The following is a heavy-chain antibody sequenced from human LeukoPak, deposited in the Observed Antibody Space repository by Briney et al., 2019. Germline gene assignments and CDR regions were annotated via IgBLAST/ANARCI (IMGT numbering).Heavy chain of an antibody. CDR1: GFTFSSYS. Sequence: GGSLGLSCAASGFTFSSYSMNWVRQAPGKGLEWISYISSDSSTTYYADSVKGRFTISRDNAKNSLYLQMTSLRDEDTAVYYCARVATIFDCWGQGTLVTVSS. CDR3: ARVATIFDC. CDR2: ISSDSSTT. J-gene: IGHJ4*02. D-gene: IGHD5-12*01. V-gene: IGHV3-48*02.